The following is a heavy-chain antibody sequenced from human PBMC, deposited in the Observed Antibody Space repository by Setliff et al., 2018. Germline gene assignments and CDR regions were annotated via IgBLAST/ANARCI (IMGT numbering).Heavy chain of an antibody. J-gene: IGHJ3*01. CDR1: GYPFTSYD. V-gene: IGHV1-8*02. CDR3: VRDLTNPDSSDL. Sequence: ASVKVSCKASGYPFTSYDIHWLRLTSGQGLEWMGWLNPSSGDTGFATKFQGRVTVTRDTSISTAYMELSRLRSDDTAVYYCVRDLTNPDSSDLWGPGTTVTVSS. D-gene: IGHD2-8*01. CDR2: LNPSSGDT.